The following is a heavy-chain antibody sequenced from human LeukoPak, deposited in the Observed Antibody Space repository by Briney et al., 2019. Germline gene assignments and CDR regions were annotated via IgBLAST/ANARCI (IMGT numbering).Heavy chain of an antibody. D-gene: IGHD2-21*01. Sequence: SETLSLTCTVSGGSISSGSYYWSRIRQPAGKGLEWIGRIYTSGSTNYNPSLKSRVTISVDTSKNQFSLELSSVTAADTAVYYCARSPYCGGDCNYYYYYYMDVWGKGTTVTVSS. CDR1: GGSISSGSYY. CDR3: ARSPYCGGDCNYYYYYYMDV. CDR2: IYTSGST. J-gene: IGHJ6*03. V-gene: IGHV4-61*02.